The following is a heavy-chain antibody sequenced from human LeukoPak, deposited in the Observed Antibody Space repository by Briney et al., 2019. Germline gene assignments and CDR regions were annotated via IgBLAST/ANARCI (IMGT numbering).Heavy chain of an antibody. V-gene: IGHV4-61*02. J-gene: IGHJ6*03. CDR2: IYTSGST. CDR3: ARDGYFGYMDV. D-gene: IGHD6-13*01. CDR1: GGSISSGGYY. Sequence: SETLSLTCTVSGGSISSGGYYWSWIRQPAGKGLEWIGRIYTSGSTNYNPSLKSRVTMSVDTSKNQFSLKLSSVTAADTAVYYCARDGYFGYMDVWGKGTTVTVSS.